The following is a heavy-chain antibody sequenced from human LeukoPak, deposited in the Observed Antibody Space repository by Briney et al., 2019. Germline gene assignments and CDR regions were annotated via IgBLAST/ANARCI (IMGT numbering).Heavy chain of an antibody. CDR3: ASSIIYDSSGYLSSF. D-gene: IGHD3-22*01. J-gene: IGHJ4*02. Sequence: GGSLRLSCAASGFTFSNYNMNWVRQAPGKGLEWVSYIRSSGTTTYYADSVKGRFTISRDNAKNLLYLQMNSLRAEDTAVYFCASSIIYDSSGYLSSFWGQGTQVTVSS. CDR1: GFTFSNYN. CDR2: IRSSGTTT. V-gene: IGHV3-48*01.